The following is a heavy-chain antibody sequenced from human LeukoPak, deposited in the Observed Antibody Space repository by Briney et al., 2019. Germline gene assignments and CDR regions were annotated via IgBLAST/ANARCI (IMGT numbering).Heavy chain of an antibody. CDR2: ISGDGSDT. CDR3: LRVPY. Sequence: GGSLRLSCAVSGFTFSSYYMHWVRQVPGKGLVWISRISGDGSDTNYADSEKGRFTISRDNAKNTLYLQMNSLRAEDTAVYYCLRVPYWGQGALVTVSS. V-gene: IGHV3-74*01. CDR1: GFTFSSYY. J-gene: IGHJ4*02.